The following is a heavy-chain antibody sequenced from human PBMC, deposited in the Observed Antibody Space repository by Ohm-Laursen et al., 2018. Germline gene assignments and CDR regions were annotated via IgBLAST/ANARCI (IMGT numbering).Heavy chain of an antibody. V-gene: IGHV4-34*01. CDR2: INHSGST. CDR1: GGSFSGYY. Sequence: PSETLSLTCSVYGGSFSGYYWSWIRQPPGKGLEWIGEINHSGSTNYNPSLKSRVTISVDTSKNQFSLKLSSVTAADTAVYYCARGIQPLGYCSSTSCQRSGYSDYWGQGTLVTVSS. D-gene: IGHD2-2*01. J-gene: IGHJ4*02. CDR3: ARGIQPLGYCSSTSCQRSGYSDY.